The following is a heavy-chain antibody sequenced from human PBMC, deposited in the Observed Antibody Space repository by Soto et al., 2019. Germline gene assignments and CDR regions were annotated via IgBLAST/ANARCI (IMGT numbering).Heavy chain of an antibody. CDR3: ASTMVRGANPYYFDY. CDR1: GGSISSGDYY. V-gene: IGHV4-30-4*01. Sequence: QVQLQESGPGLVKPSQTLSLTCTVSGGSISSGDYYWSWIRQPPGKGLEWIGYIYYSGSTYYNPSLQSRVTISVDTSTNQFSLKLSSVTAADTAVYYCASTMVRGANPYYFDYWGQGTLVTVSS. J-gene: IGHJ4*02. CDR2: IYYSGST. D-gene: IGHD3-10*01.